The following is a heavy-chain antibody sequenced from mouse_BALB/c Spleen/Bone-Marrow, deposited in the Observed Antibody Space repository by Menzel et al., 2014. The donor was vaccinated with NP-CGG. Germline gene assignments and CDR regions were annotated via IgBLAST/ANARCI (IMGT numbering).Heavy chain of an antibody. D-gene: IGHD1-1*01. CDR2: INNNGGST. Sequence: EVKVVESGGGLVQPGGSLKLSCVASGFTFSSYGMSWVRQTPDKRLELVATINNNGGSTYYPDSVKGQFTISRDNAKNTMYLQMSSLKSEDTAMYYCARVYGWYFDVWGAVTTVTVSS. J-gene: IGHJ1*01. CDR1: GFTFSSYG. CDR3: ARVYGWYFDV. V-gene: IGHV5-6-3*01.